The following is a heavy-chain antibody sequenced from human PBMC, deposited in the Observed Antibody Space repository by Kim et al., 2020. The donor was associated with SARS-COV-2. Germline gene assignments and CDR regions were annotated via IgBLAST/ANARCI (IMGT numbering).Heavy chain of an antibody. D-gene: IGHD6-13*01. CDR2: INPNSGGT. CDR3: ARDNTGAAAGDFYY. J-gene: IGHJ4*02. V-gene: IGHV1-2*04. Sequence: ASVKVSCKASGYTFTGYYMHWVRQAPGQGLEWMGWINPNSGGTNYAQKFQGWVTMTRDTSISTAYMELSRLRSDDTAVYYCARDNTGAAAGDFYYWGQGTLVTVSS. CDR1: GYTFTGYY.